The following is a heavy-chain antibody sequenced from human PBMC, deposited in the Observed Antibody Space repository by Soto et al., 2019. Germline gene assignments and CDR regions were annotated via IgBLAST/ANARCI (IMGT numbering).Heavy chain of an antibody. CDR3: AREETWIQLWDY. CDR1: GFTFSDYY. Sequence: LRLSCAASGFTFSDYYMSWIRQAPGKGLEWVSYISSSGSTIYYADSVKGRFTISRDNAKNSLYLQMNSLRAEDTAVYYCAREETWIQLWDYWGQGTLVTVSS. D-gene: IGHD5-18*01. CDR2: ISSSGSTI. V-gene: IGHV3-11*01. J-gene: IGHJ4*01.